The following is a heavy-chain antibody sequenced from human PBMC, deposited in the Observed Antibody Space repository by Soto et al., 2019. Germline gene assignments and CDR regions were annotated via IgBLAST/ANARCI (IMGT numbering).Heavy chain of an antibody. CDR2: IYYRGTT. CDR3: AREDQIVGSLDD. D-gene: IGHD2-21*01. J-gene: IGHJ4*02. Sequence: PXETLSLSCTVSGASITSHDWSWIRQPPGKGLEWIGHIYYRGTTNYNPSLKSRVTISADTSKNQFSLKLNSVTAADTAVFYCAREDQIVGSLDDWGQGILVTVSS. CDR1: GASITSHD. V-gene: IGHV4-59*11.